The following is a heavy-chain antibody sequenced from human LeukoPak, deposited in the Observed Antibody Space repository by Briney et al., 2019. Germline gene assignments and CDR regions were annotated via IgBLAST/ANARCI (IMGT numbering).Heavy chain of an antibody. J-gene: IGHJ6*03. CDR2: INHSGRT. Sequence: SETLSLTCAVNGGSFSGYYWSWLRQPPGKGLEWSGEINHSGRTKYNPSLKSPATISLDTSNNHFSLKVRSVTAADTAVYYCARGRKHTVVVTSWYYYYMDGWGRGSTVSVSS. CDR1: GGSFSGYY. D-gene: IGHD2-21*02. V-gene: IGHV4-34*01. CDR3: ARGRKHTVVVTSWYYYYMDG.